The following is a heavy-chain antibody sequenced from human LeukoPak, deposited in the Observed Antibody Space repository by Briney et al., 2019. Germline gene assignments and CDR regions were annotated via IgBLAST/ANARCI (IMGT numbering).Heavy chain of an antibody. V-gene: IGHV3-48*01. D-gene: IGHD2-2*01. CDR3: ARGQADPGYPVPAADYYYYYYMDV. J-gene: IGHJ6*03. Sequence: PGGSLRLSCAASGFTFSSYSMNWVRQAPGKGLEWVSYISSSSSTIYYADSVKGRFTISRDNAKNSLYLQMNSLRAEDTAVYYCARGQADPGYPVPAADYYYYYYMDVWGKGTTVTVSS. CDR1: GFTFSSYS. CDR2: ISSSSSTI.